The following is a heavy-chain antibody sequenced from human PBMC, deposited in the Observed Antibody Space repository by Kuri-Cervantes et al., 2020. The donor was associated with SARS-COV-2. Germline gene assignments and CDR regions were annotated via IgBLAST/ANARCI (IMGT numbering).Heavy chain of an antibody. CDR3: ARDAIRDGYNEGY. D-gene: IGHD5-24*01. CDR1: RGTFSSYA. Sequence: SVKVSCKTSRGTFSSYAISWVRQAPGQGLEWMGGIIPIFGTANYAQKFQGRVTITADKSTSTAYMELSSLRSEDTAVYYCARDAIRDGYNEGYWGQGTLVTVSS. V-gene: IGHV1-69*06. J-gene: IGHJ4*02. CDR2: IIPIFGTA.